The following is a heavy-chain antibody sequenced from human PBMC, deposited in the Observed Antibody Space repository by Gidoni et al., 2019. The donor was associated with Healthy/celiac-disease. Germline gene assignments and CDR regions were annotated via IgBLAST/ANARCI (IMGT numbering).Heavy chain of an antibody. V-gene: IGHV3-21*01. D-gene: IGHD2-15*01. CDR2: ISSSSSYI. Sequence: EVQLVESGGGLVKPGGSLRLSCAASGVTFSSYSMNWVRTAPGKGLEWVSSISSSSSYIYYADSVKGRFTISRDNAKNSLYLQMNSLRAEDTAVYYCARDSRLGYCSGGSCNYYYYGMDVWGQGTTVTVSS. CDR1: GVTFSSYS. CDR3: ARDSRLGYCSGGSCNYYYYGMDV. J-gene: IGHJ6*02.